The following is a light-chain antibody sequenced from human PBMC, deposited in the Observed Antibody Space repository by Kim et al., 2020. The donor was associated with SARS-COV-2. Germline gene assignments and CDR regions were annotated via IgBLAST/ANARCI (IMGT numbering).Light chain of an antibody. CDR1: SSNIGSNY. J-gene: IGLJ3*02. V-gene: IGLV1-47*01. CDR2: RNN. CDR3: AAWDDSLSGWV. Sequence: QSVLTQPPSASGTPGQRVTISCSGSSSNIGSNYVYWHQQLPGTAPKLLIYRNNQRPSGVPDRFSGSESGTSASLAISGLRSEDEADYYCAAWDDSLSGWVFGGGTQLTVL.